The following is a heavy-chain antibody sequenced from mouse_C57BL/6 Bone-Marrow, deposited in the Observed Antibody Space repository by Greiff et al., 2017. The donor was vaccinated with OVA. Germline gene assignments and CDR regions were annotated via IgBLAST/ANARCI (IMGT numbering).Heavy chain of an antibody. J-gene: IGHJ1*03. CDR1: GFTFSDYG. V-gene: IGHV5-17*01. CDR2: ISSGSSTI. Sequence: DVMLVESGGGLVKPGGSLKLSCAASGFTFSDYGMHWVRQAPETGLEWVAYISSGSSTIYYAATVKGRFPISRDNAKNTLFLQMTSRRSEDTAMYYGARINYWDFDVWGTGTTVTVAS. CDR3: ARINYWDFDV.